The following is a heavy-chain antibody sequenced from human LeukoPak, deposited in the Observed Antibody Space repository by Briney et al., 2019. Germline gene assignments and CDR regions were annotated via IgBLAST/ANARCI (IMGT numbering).Heavy chain of an antibody. Sequence: PGRSLRLSCAASGFTFSTYVMHWVRQAPGKGLEWVSLIYSGGSTHYADSVKGRFAISRDNSKNTLYLQMNSLRAEDTAVYYCARGLGGSGSYFLTFDYWGQGTLVTVSS. CDR2: IYSGGST. J-gene: IGHJ4*02. CDR3: ARGLGGSGSYFLTFDY. V-gene: IGHV3-66*01. D-gene: IGHD1-26*01. CDR1: GFTFSTYV.